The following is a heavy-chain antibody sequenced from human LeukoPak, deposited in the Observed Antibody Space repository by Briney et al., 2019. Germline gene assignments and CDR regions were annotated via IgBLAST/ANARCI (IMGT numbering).Heavy chain of an antibody. D-gene: IGHD3-22*01. J-gene: IGHJ6*02. CDR2: INHSGST. CDR1: GGSFSGYY. CDR3: ARTKSSGPYYYGMDV. V-gene: IGHV4-34*01. Sequence: PSETLSLTCAVYGGSFSGYYWSWIRQPPGKGLEWIGEINHSGSTNYNPSLKSRVTISVDTSKNQFSLKLSSVTAADTAVYYCARTKSSGPYYYGMDVWGQGTTVTVSS.